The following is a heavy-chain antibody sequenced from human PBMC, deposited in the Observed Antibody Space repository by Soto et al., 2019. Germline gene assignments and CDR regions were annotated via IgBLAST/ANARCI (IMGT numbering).Heavy chain of an antibody. J-gene: IGHJ4*02. V-gene: IGHV3-30*18. CDR1: GFTFSSYG. CDR3: AKSVYNCNYGFFDY. Sequence: QVQLVESGGGVVQPGRSLRLSCAASGFTFSSYGMNWVRQAPGTGLEWVAVISYDGINKYYADSVKGRFTISRDNSKNTLYLQMNSLRSEDTAVYYCAKSVYNCNYGFFDYWGQGTLVTVSS. CDR2: ISYDGINK. D-gene: IGHD1-7*01.